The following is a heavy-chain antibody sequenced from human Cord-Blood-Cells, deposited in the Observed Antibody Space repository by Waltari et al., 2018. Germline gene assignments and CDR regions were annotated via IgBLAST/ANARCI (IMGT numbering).Heavy chain of an antibody. Sequence: QVQLVESGGGVVQPGRSLRLSGAASGFPSSSSDMPWVRRAPGKGLEWVAVIWYDGSNKYYADSVKGRFTISRDNSKNTLYLQMNSLRAEDTAVYYCARGGGSTVTTQDYWGQGTLVTVSS. V-gene: IGHV3-33*01. D-gene: IGHD4-17*01. J-gene: IGHJ4*02. CDR1: GFPSSSSD. CDR2: IWYDGSNK. CDR3: ARGGGSTVTTQDY.